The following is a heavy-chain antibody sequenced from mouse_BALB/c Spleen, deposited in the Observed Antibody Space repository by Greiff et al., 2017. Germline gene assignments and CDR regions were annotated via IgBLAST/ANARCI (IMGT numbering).Heavy chain of an antibody. D-gene: IGHD2-10*02. V-gene: IGHV1-5*01. J-gene: IGHJ2*01. CDR1: GYTFTSYW. Sequence: SGTVLARPGASVKMSCKASGYTFTSYWMHWVKQRPGQGLEWIGAIYPGNSDTSYNQKFKGKAKLTAVTSTSTAYMELSSLTNEDSAVYYCTRGKYGNTGYFDYWGQGTTLTVSS. CDR2: IYPGNSDT. CDR3: TRGKYGNTGYFDY.